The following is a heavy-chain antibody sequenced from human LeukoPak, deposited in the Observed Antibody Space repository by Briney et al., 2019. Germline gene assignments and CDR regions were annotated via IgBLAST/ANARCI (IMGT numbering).Heavy chain of an antibody. J-gene: IGHJ4*02. CDR1: GYTFTGYY. Sequence: GSVKVSCKASGYTFTGYYVHWVRQAPGQGLEWMGWIKANTVGTNYAQKFQGRVTMTRDTSISTAYMELSRLRSDDTAVYYCARGPYDRYTAMPCYFDYWGQGTLVTLSS. V-gene: IGHV1-2*02. D-gene: IGHD5-18*01. CDR3: ARGPYDRYTAMPCYFDY. CDR2: IKANTVGT.